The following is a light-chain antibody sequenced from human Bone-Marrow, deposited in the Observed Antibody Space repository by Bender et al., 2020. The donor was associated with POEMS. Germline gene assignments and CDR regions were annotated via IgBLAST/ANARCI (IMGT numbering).Light chain of an antibody. CDR1: SSDVGGYNY. Sequence: QSVLTQPPSVSGAPGQRVTISCIGTSSDVGGYNYVSWYQQHPGKAPKLMICDVSNRPSGVSNRFSGSKSGNTASLTISGLQTEDEADYYCSSYTSSSTLIFGGGTKLTVL. J-gene: IGLJ2*01. V-gene: IGLV2-14*03. CDR3: SSYTSSSTLI. CDR2: DVS.